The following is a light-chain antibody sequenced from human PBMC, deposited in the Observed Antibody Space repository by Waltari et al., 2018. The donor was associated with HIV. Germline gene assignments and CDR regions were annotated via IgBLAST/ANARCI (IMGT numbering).Light chain of an antibody. CDR1: SSDVGGYNY. CDR3: SSYAGSNNVV. V-gene: IGLV2-8*01. J-gene: IGLJ2*01. CDR2: EVS. Sequence: QSALTQPPSASGSPGQSVTLSCTGTSSDVGGYNYAPWYQQHPGKAPKLMIYEVSKRPSGVPDRFFGSKSGNTASLTVSGLQAEDEADYYCSSYAGSNNVVFGGGTKLTVL.